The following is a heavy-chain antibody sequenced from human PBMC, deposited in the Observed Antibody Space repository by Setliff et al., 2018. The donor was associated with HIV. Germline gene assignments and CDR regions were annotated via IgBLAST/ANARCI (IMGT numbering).Heavy chain of an antibody. CDR2: IKTYNGNT. CDR3: ARGGPARVALLYWFDP. D-gene: IGHD2-21*01. Sequence: ASVKVSCKASGYNFVGYGINWLRQAPGQGLEWMGWIKTYNGNTKYGQKFQGSATMTTDTSTSTVYMELRNLRSDDTAVYFCARGGPARVALLYWFDPWGQGTLVTVSS. V-gene: IGHV1-18*01. CDR1: GYNFVGYG. J-gene: IGHJ5*02.